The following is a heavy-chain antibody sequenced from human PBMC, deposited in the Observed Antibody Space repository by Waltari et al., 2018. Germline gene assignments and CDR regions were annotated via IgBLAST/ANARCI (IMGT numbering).Heavy chain of an antibody. V-gene: IGHV3-48*03. CDR1: GFICSNYE. J-gene: IGHJ6*03. CDR2: ISNSGSTV. Sequence: EMQVVESGGDLVQPGGSLRLSCVASGFICSNYEMNWVRQAPGKGLEWVSYISNSGSTVYYADSVKGRFTISRDNAKNSLYLQMNSLGAEDTAVYYCARPSTEHYYYYYYMDVWGKGTTVAVS. CDR3: ARPSTEHYYYYYYMDV.